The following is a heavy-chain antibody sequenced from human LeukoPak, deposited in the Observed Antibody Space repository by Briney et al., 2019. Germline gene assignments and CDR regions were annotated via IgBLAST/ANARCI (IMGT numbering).Heavy chain of an antibody. CDR2: IYYTGST. CDR1: GGSISTYH. V-gene: IGHV4-59*01. D-gene: IGHD6-19*01. CDR3: ARDYYSSGWYDY. J-gene: IGHJ4*02. Sequence: VKPSETLSLTCTVSGGSISTYHWSWIRQPPGKGLEWIGYIYYTGSTNYNPSLKSRVTISVDTSKKQFSLKLSSVTAADTAVYYCARDYYSSGWYDYWGQGTLVTVSS.